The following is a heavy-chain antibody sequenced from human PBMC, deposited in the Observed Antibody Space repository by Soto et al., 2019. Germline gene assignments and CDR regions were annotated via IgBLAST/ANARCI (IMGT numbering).Heavy chain of an antibody. V-gene: IGHV4-4*07. CDR3: ARDLYGDYGAFDI. D-gene: IGHD4-17*01. Sequence: QVQLQESGPGLVKPSVTLSLTCTVSSGSISPYYWSWLRQPAGKGLEWIGRIDSSGPANYNPSLKSRVTMSVDMSKNQFSLKLGSVTAADTAVYFCARDLYGDYGAFDIWGHGTMVTVSS. CDR1: SGSISPYY. CDR2: IDSSGPA. J-gene: IGHJ3*02.